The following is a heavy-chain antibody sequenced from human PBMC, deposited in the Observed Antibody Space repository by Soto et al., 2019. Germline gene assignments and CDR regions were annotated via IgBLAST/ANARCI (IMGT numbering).Heavy chain of an antibody. Sequence: SETLTLTCAVYGGSFSGYYWSWIRQPPGKGLEWIGEINHSGSTNYNPSLKSRVTISVDTSKNQFSLKLSSVTAADTAVYYCASGTVDTAMVFDYWGQGTLVTVSS. D-gene: IGHD5-18*01. V-gene: IGHV4-34*01. CDR3: ASGTVDTAMVFDY. CDR2: INHSGST. CDR1: GGSFSGYY. J-gene: IGHJ4*02.